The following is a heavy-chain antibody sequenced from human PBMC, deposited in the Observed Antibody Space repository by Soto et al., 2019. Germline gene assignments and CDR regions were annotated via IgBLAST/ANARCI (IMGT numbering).Heavy chain of an antibody. CDR2: FDPEDGET. CDR1: GYTLTELS. CDR3: ATDLFSPVGFYCSGGSCYSDSVR. V-gene: IGHV1-24*01. D-gene: IGHD2-15*01. J-gene: IGHJ4*02. Sequence: GASVKVSCKVSGYTLTELSMHWVRQAPGKGLEWMGGFDPEDGETIYAQKFQGRVTMTEDTSTDTAYMELSSLRSEDTAVYYCATDLFSPVGFYCSGGSCYSDSVRWGQGTLVTVSS.